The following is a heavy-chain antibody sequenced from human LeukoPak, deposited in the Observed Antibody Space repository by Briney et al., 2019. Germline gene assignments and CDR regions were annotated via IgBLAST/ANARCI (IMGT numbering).Heavy chain of an antibody. Sequence: PGGSLRLSCAASGFTFSSDWMSWVRQAPGKGLEWVANIKQDGSEKYYVDSVKGRFTISRDNAKNSLYLQMNSLRAEDTAVYYCARDSAKTTVTTLDYWGQGTLVTVSS. CDR3: ARDSAKTTVTTLDY. V-gene: IGHV3-7*01. CDR1: GFTFSSDW. J-gene: IGHJ4*02. CDR2: IKQDGSEK. D-gene: IGHD4-17*01.